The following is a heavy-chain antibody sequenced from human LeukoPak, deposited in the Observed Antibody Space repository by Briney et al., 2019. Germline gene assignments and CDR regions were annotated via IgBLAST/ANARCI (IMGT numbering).Heavy chain of an antibody. J-gene: IGHJ5*02. CDR3: ARDRDIVVDRGWFDL. D-gene: IGHD2-15*01. V-gene: IGHV4-34*01. CDR2: INHSGST. CDR1: GGSFSTYY. Sequence: TETLSLTCAVYGGSFSTYYWSWIRQPPGKGLEWIGEINHSGSTNYNPSLKSRVTISVDTSKNQFSLKLSSVAAADTAVYYCARDRDIVVDRGWFDLWGQGTLVTVSS.